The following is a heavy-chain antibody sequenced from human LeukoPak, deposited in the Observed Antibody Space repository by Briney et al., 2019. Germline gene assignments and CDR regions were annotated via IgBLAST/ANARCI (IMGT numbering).Heavy chain of an antibody. CDR1: GYTFTNYS. Sequence: GASVTLSLKSSGYTFTNYSINWMRQAPAQGLEWVGWISAYNGGTDYEHTLHGRGIITTDTSTSTAYMHLRSLRSDDTAAYYCERCVVGASLYYFDYWGQGTLVTVSS. V-gene: IGHV1-18*01. J-gene: IGHJ4*02. CDR3: ERCVVGASLYYFDY. D-gene: IGHD1-26*01. CDR2: ISAYNGGT.